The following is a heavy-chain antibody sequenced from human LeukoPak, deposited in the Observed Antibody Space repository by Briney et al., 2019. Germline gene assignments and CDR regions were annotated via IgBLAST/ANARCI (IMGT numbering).Heavy chain of an antibody. CDR2: ISYSGST. J-gene: IGHJ4*02. CDR3: ARARTRSGNNDY. V-gene: IGHV4-59*01. D-gene: IGHD3-10*01. CDR1: GDSITSYY. Sequence: SETLSLTCTVSGDSITSYYWSWIRQPPGKGLGWIGYISYSGSTNYNPSLKSRVTISVDTSKNQFSLKLSSVTAADTAVYYCARARTRSGNNDYWGQGILVTVSS.